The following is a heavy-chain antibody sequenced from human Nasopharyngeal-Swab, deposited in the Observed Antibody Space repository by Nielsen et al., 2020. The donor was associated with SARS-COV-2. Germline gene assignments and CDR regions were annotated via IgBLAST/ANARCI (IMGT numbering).Heavy chain of an antibody. Sequence: ASVKVSCKPSGYSFIYYALHWVRQAPGQGLEWMGWINPTNGNTKYSQKFQGRVTITRDTSASPAYMELSSLRSEDTAVYYCARSHDYGDPVDYWGQGTLVTVSS. J-gene: IGHJ4*02. CDR3: ARSHDYGDPVDY. CDR2: INPTNGNT. CDR1: GYSFIYYA. D-gene: IGHD4-17*01. V-gene: IGHV1-3*01.